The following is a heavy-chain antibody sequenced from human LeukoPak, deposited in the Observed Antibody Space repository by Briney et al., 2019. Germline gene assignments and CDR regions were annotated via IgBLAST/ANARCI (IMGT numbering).Heavy chain of an antibody. CDR2: INSDGSST. D-gene: IGHD2-21*01. CDR1: GFTFSTYW. Sequence: PGGSLRLSCAASGFTFSTYWMHWVRQAPGKGLVWVSRINSDGSSTSYADSVKGRFTISRDNAKNTLYLQMNSLRAEDTAVYYCVRVWTEGYFEYWGQGTLVTVSS. CDR3: VRVWTEGYFEY. V-gene: IGHV3-74*01. J-gene: IGHJ4*02.